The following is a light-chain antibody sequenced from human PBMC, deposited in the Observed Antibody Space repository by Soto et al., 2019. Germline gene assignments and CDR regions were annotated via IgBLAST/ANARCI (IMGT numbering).Light chain of an antibody. CDR3: QAWDSSTAV. J-gene: IGLJ2*01. CDR1: KLGNKY. Sequence: SYELTQPPSVSVSPGQTATITCSGDKLGNKYVCWYQQRPGQSPVLVIYQDTKRPSGIPERFSGSNSGNTATLTISGTQAMDEADYYCQAWDSSTAVFGGGTKLTVL. CDR2: QDT. V-gene: IGLV3-1*01.